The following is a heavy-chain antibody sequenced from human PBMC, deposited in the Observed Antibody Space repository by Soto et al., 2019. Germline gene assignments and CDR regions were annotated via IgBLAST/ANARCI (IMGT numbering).Heavy chain of an antibody. CDR2: IYPGDSDT. CDR3: ARQYDFWSGYNLYGMDV. V-gene: IGHV5-51*01. Sequence: GASLKISCKGAGYSFTSSWICWVRQMPGKGLEWMGIIYPGDSDTRYSPSFQGQVTISADKSISTAYLQWSSLKASDTAMYYCARQYDFWSGYNLYGMDVWGQGTTVTVSS. J-gene: IGHJ6*02. D-gene: IGHD3-3*01. CDR1: GYSFTSSW.